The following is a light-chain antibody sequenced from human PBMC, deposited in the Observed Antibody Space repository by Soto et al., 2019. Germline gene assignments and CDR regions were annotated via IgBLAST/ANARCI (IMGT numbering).Light chain of an antibody. Sequence: QSVLTQPPSASGTPGQRVTISCSGSSSKIGSNTVNWYQQLPGTAPKLLIYSNNQRPSGVPDRFSGSKSGTSASLAISGLQSEDEADYYCAAWDDSLNGPEYVFGTGTKVTV. CDR1: SSKIGSNT. CDR2: SNN. V-gene: IGLV1-44*01. CDR3: AAWDDSLNGPEYV. J-gene: IGLJ1*01.